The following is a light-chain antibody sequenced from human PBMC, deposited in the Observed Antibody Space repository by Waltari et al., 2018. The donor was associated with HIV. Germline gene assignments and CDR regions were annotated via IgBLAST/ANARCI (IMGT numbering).Light chain of an antibody. CDR3: ASYTSLKTLR. Sequence: QSALTPPASVSGSPGQSITISCTGTSTYRGTSNFVSWYQQHPGAVPRLILYDVDRRPSGIPARFSGSKSGSTASLTISGLQADDEADYYCASYTSLKTLRFGGGTKLTVL. CDR1: STYRGTSNF. V-gene: IGLV2-14*02. CDR2: DVD. J-gene: IGLJ2*01.